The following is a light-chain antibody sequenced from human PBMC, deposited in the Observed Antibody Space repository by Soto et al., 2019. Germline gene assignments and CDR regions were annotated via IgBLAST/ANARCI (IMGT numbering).Light chain of an antibody. CDR3: AAWDYSLNGFV. CDR1: RSNVGSCA. CDR2: SSS. Sequence: QSVLAQPPSASGTPGQRVTISCSGERSNVGSCAVTWFQQLPGSAPKVLIHSSSRRPSGVPDRFSGSKSGTSASLTISGLRSEDDVDYSCAAWDYSLNGFVFGPGTKVT. V-gene: IGLV1-44*01. J-gene: IGLJ1*01.